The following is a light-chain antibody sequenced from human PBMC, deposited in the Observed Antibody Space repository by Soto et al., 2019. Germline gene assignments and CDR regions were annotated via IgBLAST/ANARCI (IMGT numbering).Light chain of an antibody. Sequence: QSALNQPAAVSWSPGHSITISCTGTSSDVGGYNFVSWYQQHPGKVPKLMIYEVSNRPSGVSNRFSGSKSANTASLTISGLQAEEQADHYCSSYTASTNYVFGTGTKVTAL. CDR1: SSDVGGYNF. CDR3: SSYTASTNYV. V-gene: IGLV2-14*01. CDR2: EVS. J-gene: IGLJ1*01.